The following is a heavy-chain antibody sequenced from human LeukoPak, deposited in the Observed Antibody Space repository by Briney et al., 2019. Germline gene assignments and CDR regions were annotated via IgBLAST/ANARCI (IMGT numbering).Heavy chain of an antibody. CDR3: ARSPPGTIDY. V-gene: IGHV3-11*06. CDR1: GFTFSDYY. CDR2: ISGSSSDT. J-gene: IGHJ4*02. D-gene: IGHD1-7*01. Sequence: GGSLRLSCAASGFTFSDYYMSWIRQAPGKGLEWVSYISGSSSDTKYADSVKGRFTISRDNAKNSLCLQMNSLRAEDTAVYYCARSPPGTIDYWGQGTLVTVSS.